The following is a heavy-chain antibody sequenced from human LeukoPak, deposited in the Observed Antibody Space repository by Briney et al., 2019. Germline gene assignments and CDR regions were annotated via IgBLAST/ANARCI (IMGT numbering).Heavy chain of an antibody. CDR2: TFYRSKWYD. V-gene: IGHV6-1*01. CDR3: ARLTYYYDSSGYIFDY. Sequence: SQTLSLTCAISGDNVSSNSAAWNWIRQSPSRGLEWLGRTFYRSKWYDDYAVSVKSRITINPDTSKNQVSLQLKSVTPEDTAVYYCARLTYYYDSSGYIFDYWGQGTLVTVSS. CDR1: GDNVSSNSAA. D-gene: IGHD3-22*01. J-gene: IGHJ4*02.